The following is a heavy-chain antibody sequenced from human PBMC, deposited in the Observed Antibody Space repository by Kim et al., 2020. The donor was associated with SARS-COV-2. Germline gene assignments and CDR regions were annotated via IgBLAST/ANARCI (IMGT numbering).Heavy chain of an antibody. Sequence: GGSLRLSCAASGFTLSSYSMNWVRQAPGKGLEWVSHISSSGSIIHYAVSVTGRFTISRDNAKNSLYLQMNSLSDEDTAVYYCARRGGSYQFFDYWGRGTLVTVSS. CDR2: ISSSGSII. V-gene: IGHV3-48*02. J-gene: IGHJ4*02. CDR3: ARRGGSYQFFDY. D-gene: IGHD1-26*01. CDR1: GFTLSSYS.